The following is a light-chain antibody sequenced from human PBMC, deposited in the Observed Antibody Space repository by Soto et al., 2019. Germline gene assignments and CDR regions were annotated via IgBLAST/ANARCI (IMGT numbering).Light chain of an antibody. J-gene: IGKJ5*01. CDR3: QQYNNLPPLT. Sequence: DIQMTQSPSSLSASVGDRVTITCQASQDINNYLNWYQQKPGKAPKLLIYDASNLETEVPSRFSGSGSGTDFTFTISSLQPEDIATYYCQQYNNLPPLTFGQGTRLEIK. V-gene: IGKV1-33*01. CDR2: DAS. CDR1: QDINNY.